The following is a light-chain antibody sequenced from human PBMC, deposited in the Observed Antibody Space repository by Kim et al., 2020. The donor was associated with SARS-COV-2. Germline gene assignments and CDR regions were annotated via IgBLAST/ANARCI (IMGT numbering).Light chain of an antibody. CDR1: SLRSYY. CDR2: GKN. Sequence: SSELTQDPAVSVALGQTVRITCQGDSLRSYYASWYQQKPGQAPVLVIYGKNNRPSGIPDRFSGYSSGNTTSLTITGAQAEDEADYYCNSRDSSGNRVFGR. CDR3: NSRDSSGNRV. V-gene: IGLV3-19*01. J-gene: IGLJ3*02.